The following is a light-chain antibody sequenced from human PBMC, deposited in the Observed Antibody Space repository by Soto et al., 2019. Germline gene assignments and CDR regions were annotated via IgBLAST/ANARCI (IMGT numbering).Light chain of an antibody. V-gene: IGLV2-14*01. J-gene: IGLJ1*01. CDR1: NSDVGAYNY. CDR2: EVF. Sequence: QSVLTQPASVSGSPGQSITIPCTGTNSDVGAYNYVSWYQHHPGKAPKLMIYEVFIRPSGVSSRFSGSKSGSTASLTISGLQAEDKADYYCSSYTTTNTLYVFGTGTKVTVL. CDR3: SSYTTTNTLYV.